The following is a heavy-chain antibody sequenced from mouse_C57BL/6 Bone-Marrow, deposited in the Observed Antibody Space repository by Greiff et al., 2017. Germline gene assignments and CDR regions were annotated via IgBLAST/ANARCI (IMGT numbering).Heavy chain of an antibody. J-gene: IGHJ2*01. V-gene: IGHV1-22*01. D-gene: IGHD5-1*01. CDR3: ARWGEYPWCFDY. CDR1: GYTFTDYN. Sequence: VQLQQSGPELVKPGASVKMSCKASGYTFTDYNMHWVKQSHGQSLEWIGYINPYNGGTSYNQKFKGKATLTVNKSSSTAYMELRSLTSEDSAVYYCARWGEYPWCFDYWGQGTTLTVSS. CDR2: INPYNGGT.